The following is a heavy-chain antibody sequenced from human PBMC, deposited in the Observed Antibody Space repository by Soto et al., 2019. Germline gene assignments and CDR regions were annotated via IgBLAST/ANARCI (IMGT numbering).Heavy chain of an antibody. J-gene: IGHJ4*02. Sequence: QVQLVESGGGVVQPGRSLRLSCAASGFTFSSYAMHWVRQAPGKGLEWVAVISYDGSNKYYADSVKGRFTISRDNSKNMLYLQMNSLRAEDTAVYYCARAPLTTVTTKRVFDYWGQGTLVTVSS. CDR1: GFTFSSYA. CDR3: ARAPLTTVTTKRVFDY. CDR2: ISYDGSNK. V-gene: IGHV3-30-3*01. D-gene: IGHD4-17*01.